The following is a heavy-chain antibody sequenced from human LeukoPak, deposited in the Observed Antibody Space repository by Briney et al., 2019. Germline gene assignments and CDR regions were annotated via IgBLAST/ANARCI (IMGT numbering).Heavy chain of an antibody. Sequence: SETLSLTCNVSGGSIRGYYWSWIRQPPGKGLEWIGYIYSSGSTNYNPSLKSRVTMSVDTSKNQFSLKVSSVTAADTAVYYCARDGSGSGNYYFDYWGQGTLVTVSS. J-gene: IGHJ4*02. V-gene: IGHV4-59*01. CDR2: IYSSGST. CDR3: ARDGSGSGNYYFDY. CDR1: GGSIRGYY. D-gene: IGHD3-10*01.